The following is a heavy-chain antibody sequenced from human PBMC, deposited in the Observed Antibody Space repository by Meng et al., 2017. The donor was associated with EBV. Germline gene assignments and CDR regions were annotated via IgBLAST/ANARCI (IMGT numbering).Heavy chain of an antibody. CDR3: AKGADLAAAGTFWFDP. Sequence: QVRLVQSGAEVKTPGASVKVSCKASGYTFTGYYMHWVRQAPGQGLEWMGRINPNSGGTNYAQKFQGRVTMTRDTSISTAYMELSRLRSDDTAVYYCAKGADLAAAGTFWFDPWGQGTLVTVSS. CDR1: GYTFTGYY. J-gene: IGHJ5*02. CDR2: INPNSGGT. V-gene: IGHV1-2*06. D-gene: IGHD6-13*01.